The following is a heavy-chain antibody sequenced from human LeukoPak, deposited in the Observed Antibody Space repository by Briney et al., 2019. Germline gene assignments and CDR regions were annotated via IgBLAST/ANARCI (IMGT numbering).Heavy chain of an antibody. CDR2: IYYSGST. CDR1: GGSISSSSYY. V-gene: IGHV4-39*01. CDR3: ARLIDSSGTARPGWFEP. J-gene: IGHJ5*02. D-gene: IGHD3-22*01. Sequence: PSETLSLTCTVSGGSISSSSYYWGWIRQPPGKGLEWIGSIYYSGSTYYNPSLKSRVTISVDTSKNQFSLKLSSVTAADTAVYYCARLIDSSGTARPGWFEPWGQGTLVTVSS.